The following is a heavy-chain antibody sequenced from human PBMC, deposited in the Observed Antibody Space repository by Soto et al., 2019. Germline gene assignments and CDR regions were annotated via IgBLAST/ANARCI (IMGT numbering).Heavy chain of an antibody. J-gene: IGHJ6*02. CDR1: GGTFSSEA. Sequence: SGKVWCNASGGTFSSEAINWVRQAPVQGLEWMGGIIPIFGTANYAQKFQGRVTITADESTSTAYMELSSLRSEDTAVYYCARAAVGAVAGHYGMDVWGQGTKVIVYS. CDR2: IIPIFGTA. V-gene: IGHV1-69*13. CDR3: ARAAVGAVAGHYGMDV. D-gene: IGHD6-19*01.